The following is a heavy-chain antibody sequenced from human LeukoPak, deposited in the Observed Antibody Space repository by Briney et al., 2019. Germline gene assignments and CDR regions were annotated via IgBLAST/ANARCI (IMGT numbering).Heavy chain of an antibody. D-gene: IGHD5-24*01. CDR2: VDHTGST. CDR3: ASTRDGYNFWLDY. CDR1: DDSITMYY. J-gene: IGHJ4*02. V-gene: IGHV4-59*01. Sequence: SETLSLTCSVSDDSITMYYWTWIRQPPGKGLEWIGYVDHTGSTNYNPSLKSRVTISVDTSKNQFSLKLSSVTAADTAVYYCASTRDGYNFWLDYWGQGTLVTVSS.